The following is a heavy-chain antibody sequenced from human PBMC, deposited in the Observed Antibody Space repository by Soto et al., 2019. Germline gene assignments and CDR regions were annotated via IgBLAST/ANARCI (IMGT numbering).Heavy chain of an antibody. CDR2: IYWHDDN. Sequence: QITLKESGPTLVKPTQTLTLTCTFSGFSLSTTGVGVGWIRQPPGKALEWLALIYWHDDNRYSPSLRSRLTITKDTSKNQVVLTVNNMDPVDTATYYCANRKGSIEVNGDNWFDPWGQGTPGTVSS. CDR3: ANRKGSIEVNGDNWFDP. V-gene: IGHV2-5*01. CDR1: GFSLSTTGVG. D-gene: IGHD2-8*01. J-gene: IGHJ5*02.